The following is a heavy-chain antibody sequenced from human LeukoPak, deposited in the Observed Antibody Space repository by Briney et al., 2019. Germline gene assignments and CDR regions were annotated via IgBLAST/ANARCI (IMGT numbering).Heavy chain of an antibody. V-gene: IGHV3-74*01. CDR1: GFTFSSYW. J-gene: IGHJ4*02. CDR3: ARVKISIVATMALDY. Sequence: GGSLRLSCAGSGFTFSSYWMHWVRQAPGKGLVWVSRINSDGSSTSYADSVKGRFTISRDNAKNTLYLQMNSLRSEDTAVYYCARVKISIVATMALDYWGQGTLVTVSS. D-gene: IGHD5-12*01. CDR2: INSDGSST.